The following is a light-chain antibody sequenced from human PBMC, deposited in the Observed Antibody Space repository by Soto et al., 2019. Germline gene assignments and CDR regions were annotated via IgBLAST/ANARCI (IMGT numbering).Light chain of an antibody. V-gene: IGKV3-20*01. CDR1: QTVSSY. J-gene: IGKJ1*01. CDR3: QQYAGSPRT. CDR2: GAS. Sequence: EVVMTQSPATLSVSPGERATLSCRASQTVSSYLAWYRQKPGQAPRLLIYGASTRATGIPDRFSGSGSGTDFTLTISRLEPEDFAVYYCQQYAGSPRTFGQGTKVDIK.